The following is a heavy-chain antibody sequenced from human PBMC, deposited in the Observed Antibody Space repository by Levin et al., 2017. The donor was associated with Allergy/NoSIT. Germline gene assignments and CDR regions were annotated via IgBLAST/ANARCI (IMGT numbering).Heavy chain of an antibody. Sequence: GGSLRLSCAASGFTFSSYWMHWVRQAPGKGLVWVSRINSDGSSTSYADSVKGRFTISRDNAKNTLYLQMNSLRAEDTAVYYCARAGTVAGTVVYYWGQGTLVTVSS. CDR1: GFTFSSYW. V-gene: IGHV3-74*01. J-gene: IGHJ4*02. CDR3: ARAGTVAGTVVYY. D-gene: IGHD6-19*01. CDR2: INSDGSST.